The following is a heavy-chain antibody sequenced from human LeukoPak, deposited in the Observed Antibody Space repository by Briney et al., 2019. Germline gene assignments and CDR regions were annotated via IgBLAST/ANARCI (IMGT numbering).Heavy chain of an antibody. Sequence: GGSLRLSCVASGFMFSVYGMHWARQAPGKGLEWVAVIWNDGSNKYYADSVKGRFTISRDNSKNTLYLQMNSLRAEDTAVYSCARASGPFDYWGQGTLVTVSS. J-gene: IGHJ4*02. CDR1: GFMFSVYG. V-gene: IGHV3-33*01. CDR2: IWNDGSNK. CDR3: ARASGPFDY. D-gene: IGHD3-10*01.